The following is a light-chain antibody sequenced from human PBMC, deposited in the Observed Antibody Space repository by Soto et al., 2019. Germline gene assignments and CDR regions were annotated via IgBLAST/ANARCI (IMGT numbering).Light chain of an antibody. CDR2: EVT. J-gene: IGLJ3*02. V-gene: IGLV2-8*01. Sequence: QSVLTQPPSASGSPGQSATISCTGTSSDVGGYNYVSWYQQHPGKAPKLMIYEVTKRPSGVSDRFSGSKSGNTASLTVSGLLAEDEADYYCSSHAGINNVVFGGGTKLTVL. CDR1: SSDVGGYNY. CDR3: SSHAGINNVV.